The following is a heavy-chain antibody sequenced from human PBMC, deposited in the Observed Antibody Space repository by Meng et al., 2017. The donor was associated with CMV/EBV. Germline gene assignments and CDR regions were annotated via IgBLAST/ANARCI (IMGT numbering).Heavy chain of an antibody. CDR2: INHSGST. V-gene: IGHV4-34*01. D-gene: IGHD3-10*01. Sequence: QVQLEQGGAALLKPSETLSLTCAVYGGSFSGYYWSWIRQPPGKGLEWIGEINHSGSTNYNPSLKSRVTISVDTSKNQFSLKLSSVTAADTAVYYCARESMVRGEDWGQGTLVTVSS. CDR3: ARESMVRGED. CDR1: GGSFSGYY. J-gene: IGHJ4*02.